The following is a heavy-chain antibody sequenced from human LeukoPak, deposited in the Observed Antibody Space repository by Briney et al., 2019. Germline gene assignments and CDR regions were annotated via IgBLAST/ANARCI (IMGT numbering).Heavy chain of an antibody. CDR2: IYYSGST. CDR1: GGSISSYY. Sequence: SETLSLTCTVSGGSISSYYWSWIRQPPGKGLEWIGYIYYSGSTNYNPSPKSRVTISVDTSKNQFSLKLSSVTAADTAVYYCARDVSWDESFQRWGQGTLVTVSS. CDR3: ARDVSWDESFQR. V-gene: IGHV4-59*12. J-gene: IGHJ1*01. D-gene: IGHD1-26*01.